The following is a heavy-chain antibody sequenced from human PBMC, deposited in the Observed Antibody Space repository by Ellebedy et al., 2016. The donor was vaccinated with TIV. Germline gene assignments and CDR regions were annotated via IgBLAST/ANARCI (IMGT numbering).Heavy chain of an antibody. Sequence: GESLKISCAASGFTFSSYAMSWVRQAPGKGLEGVSSIGPSGDSIFYSDSLKGRFTISRDNSKNSLFLQMNSLEAEDTAVYYCVRDGYSTLAFWGQGTLVTVSS. CDR2: IGPSGDSI. V-gene: IGHV3-21*01. CDR3: VRDGYSTLAF. CDR1: GFTFSSYA. J-gene: IGHJ4*02. D-gene: IGHD5-12*01.